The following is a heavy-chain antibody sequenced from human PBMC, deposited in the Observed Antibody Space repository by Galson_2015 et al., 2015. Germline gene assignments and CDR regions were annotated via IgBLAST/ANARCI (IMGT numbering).Heavy chain of an antibody. CDR2: IWYDGSNK. V-gene: IGHV3-33*01. CDR1: GITFSSYG. CDR3: ARDGMYSSRGYGMDV. Sequence: SLRLSCAASGITFSSYGMHWVRQAPGKGLEWVAVIWYDGSNKYYADSVKGRFTISRDNSKNTLYLQMNSLRAEDTAVYYCARDGMYSSRGYGMDVWGQGTTVTVSS. D-gene: IGHD6-13*01. J-gene: IGHJ6*02.